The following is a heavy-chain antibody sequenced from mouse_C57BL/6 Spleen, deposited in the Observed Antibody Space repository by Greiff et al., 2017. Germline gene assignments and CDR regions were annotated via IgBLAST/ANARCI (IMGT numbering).Heavy chain of an antibody. Sequence: EVNVVESGGGLVQPGGSLKLSCAASGFTFSDYGMAWVRQAPRKGPEWVAFISNLAYSIYYADTVTGRFTISRENAKNTLYMEMSSLRSEDTAMYYCARRPTRYDWYCDVWGTGTTVTVSS. D-gene: IGHD1-1*01. CDR2: ISNLAYSI. CDR3: ARRPTRYDWYCDV. J-gene: IGHJ1*03. CDR1: GFTFSDYG. V-gene: IGHV5-15*01.